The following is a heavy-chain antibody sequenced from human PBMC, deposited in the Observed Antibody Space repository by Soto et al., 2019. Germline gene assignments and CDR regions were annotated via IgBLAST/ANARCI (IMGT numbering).Heavy chain of an antibody. CDR3: AREESIMGRGVVYYYGMDV. Sequence: SVKVSCKASGGAFSSYAITWVRQAPGQGLEWIGVITPVFDTRYYAQKFQGRVTITADESTRTAYMELSSLRSDDTAVYYCAREESIMGRGVVYYYGMDVWGQGTTVTVSS. CDR2: ITPVFDTR. CDR1: GGAFSSYA. J-gene: IGHJ6*02. D-gene: IGHD3-10*01. V-gene: IGHV1-69*13.